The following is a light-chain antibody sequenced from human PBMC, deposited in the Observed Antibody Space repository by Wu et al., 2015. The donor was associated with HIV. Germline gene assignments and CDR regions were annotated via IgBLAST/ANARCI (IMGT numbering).Light chain of an antibody. CDR3: QKNNVAPWT. V-gene: IGKV1-27*01. J-gene: IGKJ1*01. CDR2: SAS. CDR1: QDISSY. Sequence: SIGXRVTITCWTSQDISSYLVWYQQKPGKVPRVLIYSASTLQSGVPSRFSGSGYGTEFTLTISSLQPEDVATYYCQKNNVAPWTFGQGTKVEIK.